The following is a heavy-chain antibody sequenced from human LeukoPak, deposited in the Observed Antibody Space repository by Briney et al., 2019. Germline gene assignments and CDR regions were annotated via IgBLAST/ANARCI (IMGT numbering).Heavy chain of an antibody. CDR3: ASRGGYKFRFTVYYYYYMDV. Sequence: SETLSLTCVVYGGSFSGYYWSWIRQPPGKGLEWIGEINHSGNTNYNSSLKSRVTISVDTSKNQFSLKLSSVTAADTAVYYCASRGGYKFRFTVYYYYYMDVWGNRTTVTVSS. D-gene: IGHD3-10*01. CDR2: INHSGNT. V-gene: IGHV4-34*01. CDR1: GGSFSGYY. J-gene: IGHJ6*03.